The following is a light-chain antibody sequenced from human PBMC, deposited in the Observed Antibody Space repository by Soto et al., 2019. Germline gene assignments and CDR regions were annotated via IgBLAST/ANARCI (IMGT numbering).Light chain of an antibody. CDR1: QSVSSNY. J-gene: IGKJ3*01. Sequence: EIVLTQSPGTLSLSPGERATLSCRASQSVSSNYLAWYQQKPGQAPRLLIYGASSRATGIPDRFSGSGSGTDFTLTIRRLEPEDFAVYYCQQYGTSPFTFGPGTKVYIK. CDR3: QQYGTSPFT. V-gene: IGKV3-20*01. CDR2: GAS.